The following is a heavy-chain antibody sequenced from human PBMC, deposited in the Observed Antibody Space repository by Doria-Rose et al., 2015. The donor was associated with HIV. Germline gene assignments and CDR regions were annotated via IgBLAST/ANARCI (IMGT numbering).Heavy chain of an antibody. D-gene: IGHD6-13*01. V-gene: IGHV2-26*01. CDR3: ARIKSSRWYHKYYFDF. Sequence: SGPVLVKPTETLTLTCTVSGVSLSSPGMGVSWIRQPPGKALEWLANIFSDDERSDETSLKNRLTSSRCTSKSQVVLTMTDMDPVDTATYYCARIKSSRWYHKYYFDFWGQGTLVIVSA. CDR2: IFSDDER. J-gene: IGHJ4*02. CDR1: GVSLSSPGMG.